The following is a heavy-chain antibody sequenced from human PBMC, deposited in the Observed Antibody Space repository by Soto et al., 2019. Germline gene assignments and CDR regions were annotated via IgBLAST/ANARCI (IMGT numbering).Heavy chain of an antibody. CDR1: GFTFSSYA. V-gene: IGHV3-33*08. D-gene: IGHD3-9*01. CDR3: ARDQYYDILTGYPYYGMDV. CDR2: IWYDGSNK. Sequence: VQLLESGGGLVQPGGSLRLSCAASGFTFSSYAMSWVRQAPGKGLEWVAVIWYDGSNKYYADSVKGRFTISRDNSKNTLYLQMNSLRAEDTAVYYCARDQYYDILTGYPYYGMDVWGQGTTVTVSS. J-gene: IGHJ6*02.